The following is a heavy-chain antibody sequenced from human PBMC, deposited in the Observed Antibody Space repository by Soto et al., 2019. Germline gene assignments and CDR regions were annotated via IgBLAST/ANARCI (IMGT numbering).Heavy chain of an antibody. CDR2: ISVSGGST. V-gene: IGHV3-23*01. D-gene: IGHD1-26*01. Sequence: EVQLLESGGGLVQPGGSLRLSCAASGFTFSSYAMSWVRQAPGQGLEWVSAISVSGGSTYYADSVKGRFTTSRDNSKNTLYLQMNSLRAEDTAVYYCAKDGVSGSYYFYFDSWGQGALVTVSS. CDR1: GFTFSSYA. J-gene: IGHJ4*02. CDR3: AKDGVSGSYYFYFDS.